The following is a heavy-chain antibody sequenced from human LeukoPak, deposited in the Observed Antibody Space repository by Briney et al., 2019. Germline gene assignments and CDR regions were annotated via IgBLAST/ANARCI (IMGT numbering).Heavy chain of an antibody. D-gene: IGHD6-13*01. J-gene: IGHJ4*02. Sequence: PSETLSLTCTVSGGSISSGDYYWSWIRQPPGKGLEWIGYIYYSGSTYYNPSLKSRVTISVDTSKNQFSLKLSSVTAADTAVYYCARGQPLFAAAAGTAFDYWGQGTLVTVSS. CDR1: GGSISSGDYY. V-gene: IGHV4-30-4*01. CDR3: ARGQPLFAAAAGTAFDY. CDR2: IYYSGST.